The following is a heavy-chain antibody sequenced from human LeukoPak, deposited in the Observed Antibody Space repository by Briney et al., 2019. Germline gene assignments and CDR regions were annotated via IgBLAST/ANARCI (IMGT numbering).Heavy chain of an antibody. V-gene: IGHV4-34*01. CDR3: ASRRRAVARLPFDY. D-gene: IGHD6-13*01. J-gene: IGHJ4*02. CDR2: INHSGST. Sequence: PSETLSLTFAVYGGSFSGSYWTWIRQPPGKGLEWLGEINHSGSTTYNPSPKSRVTISVNTSKTKFSLNRSSVTAPDTAYYHGASRRRAVARLPFDYWGEATLAADSS. CDR1: GGSFSGSY.